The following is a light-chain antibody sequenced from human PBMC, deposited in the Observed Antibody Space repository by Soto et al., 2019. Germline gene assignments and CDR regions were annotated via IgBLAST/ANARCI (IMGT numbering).Light chain of an antibody. Sequence: EIVLTQSPATLSLSPGERATLSCRASPSVTNYLAWYQQKPGQPPRLLIYGAFNRAAGIPARFSGSGSGTDFTLTISRLEPEDFAVYYCQQYGSSPRNTFGQGTKLEIK. CDR2: GAF. J-gene: IGKJ2*01. CDR3: QQYGSSPRNT. V-gene: IGKV3-20*01. CDR1: PSVTNY.